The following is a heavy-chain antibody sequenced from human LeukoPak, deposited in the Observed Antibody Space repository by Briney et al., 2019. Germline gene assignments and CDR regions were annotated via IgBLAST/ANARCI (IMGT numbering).Heavy chain of an antibody. V-gene: IGHV4-39*07. Sequence: PSETLSLTCTVSGGSISSSSYYWAWIRQPPGKGLEWIGSIYYSGSTYYNPSLKSRVTISVGTSKTQFSLKLSSVTAADTALYYCARAADMVRGVVGAFDIWGQGTMVTVSS. CDR1: GGSISSSSYY. J-gene: IGHJ3*02. CDR2: IYYSGST. CDR3: ARAADMVRGVVGAFDI. D-gene: IGHD3-10*01.